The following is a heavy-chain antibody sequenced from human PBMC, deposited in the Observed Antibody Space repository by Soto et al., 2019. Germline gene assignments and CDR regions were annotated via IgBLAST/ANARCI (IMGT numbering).Heavy chain of an antibody. J-gene: IGHJ4*02. Sequence: GGSLRLSCVASGFSFSSYWMTWVRQAPGKGLEWVANINQDGSEKYYVDSVKGRFTISRDNAKNSLYLQMNSLRAEDTAVYYCARDGEGDYNDFDYWGQGTLVTVSS. V-gene: IGHV3-7*01. D-gene: IGHD1-1*01. CDR2: INQDGSEK. CDR1: GFSFSSYW. CDR3: ARDGEGDYNDFDY.